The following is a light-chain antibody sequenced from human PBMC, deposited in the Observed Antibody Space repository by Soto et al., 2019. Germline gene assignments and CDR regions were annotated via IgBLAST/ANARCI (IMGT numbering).Light chain of an antibody. J-gene: IGLJ3*02. CDR1: SSNIGSNA. V-gene: IGLV1-44*01. CDR3: VVWNARPYLWV. CDR2: RDN. Sequence: QAAVTQPPSASGTPGQRVSISCSGRSSNIGSNAVHWYQQFPGTAPRLLIYRDNQRPSGVPDRFSGSNSGTSASLVISGRQSADEADYDCVVWNARPYLWVFGGGTKVTVL.